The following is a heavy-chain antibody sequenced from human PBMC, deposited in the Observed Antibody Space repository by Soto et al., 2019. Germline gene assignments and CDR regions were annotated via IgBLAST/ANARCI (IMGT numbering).Heavy chain of an antibody. CDR2: IYYSGST. J-gene: IGHJ4*02. V-gene: IGHV4-31*03. CDR1: GGSISSGGYY. Sequence: SETLSLTCTVSGGSISSGGYYWSWIRQHPGKGLEWIGYIYYSGSTYYNPSLKSRVTISVDTSKNQFYLKLSSVTAADSAVYCCGIDARGSISGIDYWGQGTLVTVSS. D-gene: IGHD3-3*01. CDR3: GIDARGSISGIDY.